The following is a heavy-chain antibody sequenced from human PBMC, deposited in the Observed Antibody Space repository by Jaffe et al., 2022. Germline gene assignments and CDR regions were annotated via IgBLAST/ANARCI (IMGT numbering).Heavy chain of an antibody. CDR2: IKEDGSEK. Sequence: EVQLVESGGGLVQPGESLRLSCAASGFTFRNYWMKWVRQAPGKGLEWVANIKEDGSEKYYVDSVKGRFTISRDNGKNSLYLQMNSLRVEDTAVYYCARSAYFAFDSWGQGTLVTVSS. D-gene: IGHD3-3*01. CDR3: ARSAYFAFDS. V-gene: IGHV3-7*01. J-gene: IGHJ4*02. CDR1: GFTFRNYW.